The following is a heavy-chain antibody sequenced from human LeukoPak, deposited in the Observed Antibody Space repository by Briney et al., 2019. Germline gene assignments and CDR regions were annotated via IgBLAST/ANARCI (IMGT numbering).Heavy chain of an antibody. D-gene: IGHD5-12*01. J-gene: IGHJ4*02. CDR3: ARDRYSGYGFDY. Sequence: SETLSLTCTVSGGSISSYYWSWIRQPPGKGLEWIGYIYYSGSTNYNSSLKSRVTISVDTSKNQFSLKPSSVTAADTAVYYCARDRYSGYGFDYWGQGTLVTVSS. CDR1: GGSISSYY. CDR2: IYYSGST. V-gene: IGHV4-59*01.